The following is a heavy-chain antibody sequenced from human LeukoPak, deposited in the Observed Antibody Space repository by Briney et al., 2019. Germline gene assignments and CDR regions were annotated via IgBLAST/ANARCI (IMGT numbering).Heavy chain of an antibody. CDR1: GYTFTSYD. V-gene: IGHV1-8*01. CDR2: MNPNSGNT. J-gene: IGHJ4*02. D-gene: IGHD5-18*01. CDR3: ARGPGSSDVDTAMVTPDY. Sequence: ASVKVSCKASGYTFTSYDINWVRQATGQGLEWMGWMNPNSGNTGYAQKFQGRVTMTRNTSISTAYMELSSLRSEDTAVYYCARGPGSSDVDTAMVTPDYWGQGTLVTVSS.